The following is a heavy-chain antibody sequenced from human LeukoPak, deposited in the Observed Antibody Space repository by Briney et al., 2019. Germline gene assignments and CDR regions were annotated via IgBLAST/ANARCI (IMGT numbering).Heavy chain of an antibody. CDR2: ITHSSSDT. D-gene: IGHD6-6*01. Sequence: GGSLRLSCAASGFSFSYYAMSWVRQAPGKGLEWVSAITHSSSDTFHADSVQGRFTISRDNSKTTLYLQMDSLRAEDTATYCCAKGSSSSRPYYFDYWGQGTLVTVSS. CDR1: GFSFSYYA. CDR3: AKGSSSSRPYYFDY. V-gene: IGHV3-23*01. J-gene: IGHJ4*02.